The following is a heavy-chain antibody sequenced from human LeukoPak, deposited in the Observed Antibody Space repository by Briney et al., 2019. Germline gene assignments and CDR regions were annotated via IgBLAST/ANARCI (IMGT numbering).Heavy chain of an antibody. D-gene: IGHD4/OR15-4a*01. CDR2: INPSGGST. CDR3: ARDRSPAPGRDYGRGHFDY. V-gene: IGHV1-46*01. J-gene: IGHJ4*02. Sequence: ASVKVSCKASGYTFTSYYMHWVRQAPGQGLEWMGIINPSGGSTSYAQKFQGRVTMTRDMSTSTVYMELSSLRSEDTAVYYCARDRSPAPGRDYGRGHFDYWGQGTLVTVSS. CDR1: GYTFTSYY.